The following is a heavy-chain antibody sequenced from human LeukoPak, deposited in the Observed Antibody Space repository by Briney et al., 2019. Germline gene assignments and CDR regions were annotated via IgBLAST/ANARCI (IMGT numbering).Heavy chain of an antibody. CDR2: IYCSGST. J-gene: IGHJ4*02. D-gene: IGHD2-8*01. CDR3: ARGVARSVRDPQYCTNGVCYPPRHFDY. Sequence: SETLSLTCTVSGGSISSGGYYWSWIRQHPGKGLEWIGYIYCSGSTYYNPSLKSRVTISVDTSKNQFSLKLSSVTAADTAVYYCARGVARSVRDPQYCTNGVCYPPRHFDYWGQGTLVTVSS. V-gene: IGHV4-31*03. CDR1: GGSISSGGYY.